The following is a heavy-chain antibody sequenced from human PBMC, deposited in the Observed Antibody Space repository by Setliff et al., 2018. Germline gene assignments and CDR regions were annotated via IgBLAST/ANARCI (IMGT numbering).Heavy chain of an antibody. CDR2: IDHSGNT. CDR1: DGSFSGYY. D-gene: IGHD2-2*01. CDR3: ARGYCSSSGCFFAGWFDP. J-gene: IGHJ5*02. V-gene: IGHV4-34*01. Sequence: SETLSLTCAVYDGSFSGYYWSWIRQPPGKGLEWIGEIDHSGNTNYNPSLKSRVTIFVDTSKNQFSLKLNSVTAADMAVYYCARGYCSSSGCFFAGWFDPWGQGTLVTSPQ.